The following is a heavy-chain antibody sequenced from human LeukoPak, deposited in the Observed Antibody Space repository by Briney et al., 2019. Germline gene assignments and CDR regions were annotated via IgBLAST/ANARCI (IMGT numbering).Heavy chain of an antibody. CDR3: ARDRDSSSSGWFDP. CDR2: ISSSSYI. Sequence: GGSLRLSCAASGFTFSSYWMNWVRQAPGKGLEWVSSISSSSYIYYADSVKGRFTISRDNAKNSLYLQMNSLRAEDTAVYYCARDRDSSSSGWFDPWGQGTLVTVSS. CDR1: GFTFSSYW. V-gene: IGHV3-21*01. J-gene: IGHJ5*02. D-gene: IGHD6-13*01.